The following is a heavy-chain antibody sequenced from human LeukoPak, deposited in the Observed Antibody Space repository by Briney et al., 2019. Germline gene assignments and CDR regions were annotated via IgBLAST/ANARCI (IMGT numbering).Heavy chain of an antibody. D-gene: IGHD1-26*01. Sequence: GASVTVSCKASGYTFTGYYMHWVRQAPGQGLEWMGRINPNSGATDYAQKFQGRVTMTRDTSISTAYMVLSSLKSDDTAVYYCAKIGSSHDFDYWGQGTLITVSS. J-gene: IGHJ4*02. V-gene: IGHV1-2*06. CDR2: INPNSGAT. CDR1: GYTFTGYY. CDR3: AKIGSSHDFDY.